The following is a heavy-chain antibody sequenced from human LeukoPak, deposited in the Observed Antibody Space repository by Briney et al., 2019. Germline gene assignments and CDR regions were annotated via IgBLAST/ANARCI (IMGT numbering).Heavy chain of an antibody. CDR1: GFTFSSYS. CDR2: ISSSSSYI. CDR3: ARGVVLAASNWFDA. Sequence: GGSLRLSCAASGFTFSSYSMKWVRQAPGKGLEWVSSISSSSSYIYYADSVKGRFTLSRDNAKNSLYLQMNSLRAEDTAVYYCARGVVLAASNWFDAWGQGTLVTVSS. J-gene: IGHJ5*02. D-gene: IGHD2-2*01. V-gene: IGHV3-21*01.